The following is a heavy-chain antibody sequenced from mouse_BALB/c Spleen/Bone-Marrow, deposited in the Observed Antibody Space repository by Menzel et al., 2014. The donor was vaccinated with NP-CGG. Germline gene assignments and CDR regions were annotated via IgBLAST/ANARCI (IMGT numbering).Heavy chain of an antibody. CDR1: GFTFXDYY. J-gene: IGHJ2*01. Sequence: EVILVESGGGLVQPGGSLGLSCATSGFTFXDYYMNWVRQPPGKALEWLAFIRNKAYGYTTEYSASVKGRFTISRDNFQNILYLQMNTLRAEDSATYYCARDMGGLLFDSWGQGTTLSVSS. CDR2: IRNKAYGYTT. V-gene: IGHV7-3*02. CDR3: ARDMGGLLFDS. D-gene: IGHD1-1*01.